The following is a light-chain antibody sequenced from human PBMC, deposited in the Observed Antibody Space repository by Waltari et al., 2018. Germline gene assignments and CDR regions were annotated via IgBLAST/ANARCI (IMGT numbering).Light chain of an antibody. J-gene: IGLJ2*01. Sequence: QSALTQPRSVSGSPGQSVTISCTGTSSYVGGYNYVSSYQQHPGKAPKLMIYDVTKRPSGVPDRFSGSKSGNTASLTISGLQAEDEADYYCCSYAGTYLVVFGGGTKLTVL. CDR2: DVT. CDR1: SSYVGGYNY. CDR3: CSYAGTYLVV. V-gene: IGLV2-11*01.